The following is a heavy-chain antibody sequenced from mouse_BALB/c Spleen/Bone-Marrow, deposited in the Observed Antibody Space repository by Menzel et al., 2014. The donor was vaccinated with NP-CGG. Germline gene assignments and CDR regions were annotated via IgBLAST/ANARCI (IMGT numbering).Heavy chain of an antibody. CDR3: ARRDYGYFDV. CDR1: GFTFSSYA. V-gene: IGHV5-9-3*01. CDR2: ISSGGSYT. J-gene: IGHJ1*01. Sequence: EVKVVDSGGGLVKPGGSLKLSCAASGFTFSSYAMSWVRQTPEKRLEWVATISSGGSYTYYPDSVKGRFTISRDNAKNTLYLQMSSLRSEDTAMYYCARRDYGYFDVWGAGTTVTVSS.